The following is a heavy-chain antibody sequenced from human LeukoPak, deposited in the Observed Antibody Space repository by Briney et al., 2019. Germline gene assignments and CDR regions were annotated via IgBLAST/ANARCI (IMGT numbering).Heavy chain of an antibody. CDR1: GGSISSSSYY. D-gene: IGHD1-14*01. CDR3: ARGNRAYMVWPRETNWFDP. V-gene: IGHV4-39*01. J-gene: IGHJ5*02. CDR2: IYYSGST. Sequence: KPSETLSLTCTVSGGSISSSSYYWGWIRQPPGKGLEWIGSIYYSGSTYYNPSLKSRVTISVDTSKNQFSLKLSSVTAADTAVYYCARGNRAYMVWPRETNWFDPWGQGTLVTVSS.